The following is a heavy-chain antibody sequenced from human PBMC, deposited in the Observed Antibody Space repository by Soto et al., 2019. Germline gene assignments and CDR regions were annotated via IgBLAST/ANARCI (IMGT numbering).Heavy chain of an antibody. D-gene: IGHD3-10*01. CDR2: IYYSGST. J-gene: IGHJ6*03. CDR1: GGSISSYY. Sequence: SETLSLTCTVSGGSISSYYWSWIRQPPGKGLEWIGYIYYSGSTSYNPSLKSRVTISVDTSKNQFSLKLSSVTAADTAVYYCARGGSMVWGVSSGARQTNYYYYMDVWGKGTTVTVSS. CDR3: ARGGSMVWGVSSGARQTNYYYYMDV. V-gene: IGHV4-59*01.